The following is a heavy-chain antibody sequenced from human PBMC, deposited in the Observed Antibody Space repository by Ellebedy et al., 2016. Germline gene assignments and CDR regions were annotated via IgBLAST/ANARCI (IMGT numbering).Heavy chain of an antibody. V-gene: IGHV1-2*04. CDR3: ARRGTAQGGAFDI. CDR1: GYTFTGYY. CDR2: INPNSGGT. Sequence: ASVKVSCKASGYTFTGYYMHWVRQAPGQGLEWMGWINPNSGGTNYAQKFQGWVTMTRDTSISTAYMELSSLRSEDTAVYYCARRGTAQGGAFDIWGQGTMVTVSS. J-gene: IGHJ3*02. D-gene: IGHD5-18*01.